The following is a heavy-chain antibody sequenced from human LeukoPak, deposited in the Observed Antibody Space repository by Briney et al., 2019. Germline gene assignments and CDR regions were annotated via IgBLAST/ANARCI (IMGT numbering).Heavy chain of an antibody. CDR3: ARDVTHCGGDCYSGDY. J-gene: IGHJ4*02. CDR1: GFTFSSYT. D-gene: IGHD2-21*02. Sequence: GGSLRLSCAASGFTFSSYTMNWVRRAPGKGLEWVSSISSSSSYINYADSVKGRFTISRDNAKNSLYLQMNGLRAEDTAVYYCARDVTHCGGDCYSGDYWGQGTLVTVSS. CDR2: ISSSSSYI. V-gene: IGHV3-21*01.